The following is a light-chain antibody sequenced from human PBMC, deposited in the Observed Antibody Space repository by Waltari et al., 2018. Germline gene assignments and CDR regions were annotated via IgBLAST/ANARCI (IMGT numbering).Light chain of an antibody. V-gene: IGLV3-21*04. CDR2: LDS. Sequence: SYRLTQPPSVSVAPGKTARISCRGDHIGTKSGHGYQHRPGQAPVLVIYLDSDRPSGVSERFSGSNSGNTATLTIIRVEVGDEADYYCQVCGTSCDHPVFGGGTKLTVL. CDR1: HIGTKS. CDR3: QVCGTSCDHPV. J-gene: IGLJ3*02.